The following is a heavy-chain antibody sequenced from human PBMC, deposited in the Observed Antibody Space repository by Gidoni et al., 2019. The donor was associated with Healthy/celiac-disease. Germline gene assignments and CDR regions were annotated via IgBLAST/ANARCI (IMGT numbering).Heavy chain of an antibody. D-gene: IGHD2-15*01. V-gene: IGHV4-34*01. CDR1: GGSFRGYY. CDR3: ARASIVVVVAAEFDY. J-gene: IGHJ4*02. CDR2: INHSGST. Sequence: QVQLQQWGAGLLKPSETLSLTCAVYGGSFRGYYWSWIRQPPGKGLEWIGEINHSGSTNYNPSLKSRVTISVDTSKNQFSLKLSSVTAADTAVYYCARASIVVVVAAEFDYWGQGTLVTVSS.